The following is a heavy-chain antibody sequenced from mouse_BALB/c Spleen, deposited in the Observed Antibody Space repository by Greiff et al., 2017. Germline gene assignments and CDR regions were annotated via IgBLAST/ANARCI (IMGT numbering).Heavy chain of an antibody. V-gene: IGHV1S135*01. D-gene: IGHD2-3*01. CDR2: IDPYNGGT. CDR1: GYSFTGYF. Sequence: VQLQQSGPELVKPGASVKISCKASGYSFTGYFMNWVMQSHGKSLEWIGYIDPYNGGTSYNQKFKGKATLTVDKSSSTAYMHLNSLTSEDSAVYYCAREDDGYYKAWFAYWGQGTLVTVSA. CDR3: AREDDGYYKAWFAY. J-gene: IGHJ3*01.